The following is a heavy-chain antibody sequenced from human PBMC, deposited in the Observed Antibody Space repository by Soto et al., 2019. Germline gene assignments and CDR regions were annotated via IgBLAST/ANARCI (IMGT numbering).Heavy chain of an antibody. CDR1: GYTFTSYY. CDR2: INPSDATT. CDR3: ARARAAAGAAESY. D-gene: IGHD6-13*01. Sequence: QVQLVQSGAEVKKPGASVKVSCKASGYTFTSYYMHWVRQAPGQGLEWVGVINPSDATTSHAQKFQGRLTMTMDTSTSTVYMELSSLRSDDTAVYYCARARAAAGAAESYWGQGTLVTVSS. V-gene: IGHV1-46*03. J-gene: IGHJ4*02.